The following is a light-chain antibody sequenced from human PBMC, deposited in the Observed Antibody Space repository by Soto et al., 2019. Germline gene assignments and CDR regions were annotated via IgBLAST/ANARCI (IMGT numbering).Light chain of an antibody. CDR3: QQYASSPLT. V-gene: IGKV3-20*01. Sequence: EIVLTQSPGTLSLSSGERATLSCRASQSVHSNYLAWYQQKPGQAPRLLIYGASSRATGIPDRFGGSGSGTDFTLTISRLESEDFAVYYCQQYASSPLTFGGGTKVEIK. CDR2: GAS. J-gene: IGKJ4*01. CDR1: QSVHSNY.